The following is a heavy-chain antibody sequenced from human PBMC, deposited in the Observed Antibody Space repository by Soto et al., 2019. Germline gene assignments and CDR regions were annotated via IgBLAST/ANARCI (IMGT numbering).Heavy chain of an antibody. V-gene: IGHV3-21*01. J-gene: IGHJ5*02. D-gene: IGHD2-21*01. CDR3: ARGPGIVTAHLGKFWFDP. Sequence: PWWSLRLSCSASVFTCSSYSMNWFRQAPGKGLEWVSSISSSSSYIYYADSVKGRFTISRDNAKNSLYLQMNSLRAEDTAVYYCARGPGIVTAHLGKFWFDPWGQGTLVTVSS. CDR1: VFTCSSYS. CDR2: ISSSSSYI.